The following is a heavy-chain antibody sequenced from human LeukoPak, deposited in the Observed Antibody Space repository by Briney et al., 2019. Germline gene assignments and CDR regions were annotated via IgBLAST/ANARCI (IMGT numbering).Heavy chain of an antibody. V-gene: IGHV3-23*01. CDR2: ISGSGGST. CDR3: ARVRIGNFDY. Sequence: GGSLRLSCAASGYTFSSYAMSWVRQAPGKGLEWVSAISGSGGSTYYADSVKGRFTISRDNSKNTLYLQMNSLRAEDTAVYCCARVRIGNFDYWGQGTLVTVSS. D-gene: IGHD2-15*01. J-gene: IGHJ4*02. CDR1: GYTFSSYA.